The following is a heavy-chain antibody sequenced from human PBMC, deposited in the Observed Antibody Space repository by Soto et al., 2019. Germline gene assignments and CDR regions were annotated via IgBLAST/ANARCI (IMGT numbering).Heavy chain of an antibody. D-gene: IGHD5-18*01. CDR1: GGSISSEGYY. Sequence: SETLSLTCTVSGGSISSEGYYWSWFRQLPGKGLGWIGDIYYSGSTYYNPSLKSRLTISGDASKNQFSLKLSSVTAADTALYYCARGRGYSYGPYYFDFWGQGTLVTVSS. J-gene: IGHJ4*02. CDR3: ARGRGYSYGPYYFDF. CDR2: IYYSGST. V-gene: IGHV4-31*03.